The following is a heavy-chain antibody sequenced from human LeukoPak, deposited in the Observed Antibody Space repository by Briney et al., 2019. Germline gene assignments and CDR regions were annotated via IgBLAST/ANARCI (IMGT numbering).Heavy chain of an antibody. CDR2: ISWNSGSI. Sequence: GGSLRLSCAASGFTFDDYAMHWVRQAPGKGLEWVSGISWNSGSIGYADSVKGRSTISRDNAKNSLYLQMNSLRAEDTALYYCAKAQSGSYYFSYFDYWGQGTLVTVSS. J-gene: IGHJ4*02. D-gene: IGHD1-26*01. CDR1: GFTFDDYA. CDR3: AKAQSGSYYFSYFDY. V-gene: IGHV3-9*01.